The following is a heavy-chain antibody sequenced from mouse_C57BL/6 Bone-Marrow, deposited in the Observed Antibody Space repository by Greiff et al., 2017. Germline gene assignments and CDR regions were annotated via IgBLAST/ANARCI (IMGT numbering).Heavy chain of an antibody. CDR2: IWSGGST. V-gene: IGHV2-5*01. J-gene: IGHJ3*01. Sequence: QVQLKESGPGLVQPSQSLSITCTVSGFSLTSYGVHWVRQSPGKGLEWLGVIWSGGSTDYNADFMSRLSITKDTTKCQGFYKMNSLQADDTAIYYCAIGYYWFAYWGQGTLVTVSA. D-gene: IGHD2-3*01. CDR3: AIGYYWFAY. CDR1: GFSLTSYG.